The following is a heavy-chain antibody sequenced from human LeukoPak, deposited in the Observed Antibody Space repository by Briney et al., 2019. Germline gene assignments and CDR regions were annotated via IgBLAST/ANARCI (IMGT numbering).Heavy chain of an antibody. CDR3: AGTYYYDSSGYPFDY. Sequence: GASVKVSCKASGYAFTGYYMHWVRQAPGQGLEWMGRINPNSGGTNYAQKFQGRVTMTRDTSISTAYMELSRLRSDDTAVYYCAGTYYYDSSGYPFDYWGQGTLVTVSS. CDR2: INPNSGGT. CDR1: GYAFTGYY. V-gene: IGHV1-2*06. D-gene: IGHD3-22*01. J-gene: IGHJ4*02.